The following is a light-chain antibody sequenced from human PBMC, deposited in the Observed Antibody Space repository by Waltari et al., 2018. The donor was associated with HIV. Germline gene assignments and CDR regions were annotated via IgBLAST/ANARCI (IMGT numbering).Light chain of an antibody. CDR3: QQYYSSPLT. V-gene: IGKV4-1*01. CDR2: WAS. Sequence: IVMTQSQDSLTVSLGARATINCKSSQTVFFGSNNKNYLAWYQQKPGQPPKLLFYWASTRESGVPDRFSVSGSGTDFTLTISSLRTEDVAVYYCQQYYSSPLTFGGGTKVEI. J-gene: IGKJ4*01. CDR1: QTVFFGSNNKNY.